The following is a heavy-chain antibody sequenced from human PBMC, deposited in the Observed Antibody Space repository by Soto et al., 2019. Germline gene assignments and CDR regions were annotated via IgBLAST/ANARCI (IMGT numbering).Heavy chain of an antibody. D-gene: IGHD3-16*01. CDR2: IWYDGSKE. CDR1: GFTLSSYG. V-gene: IGHV3-33*03. Sequence: GSLRLSCAASGFTLSSYGMHWVRQAPGKGLEWVAVIWYDGSKEYYADSVKGRFTISRDISKNTMYLQMNGLRAEDTAVYYCAKDWGSYFFDYWGQGTLVTVSS. J-gene: IGHJ4*02. CDR3: AKDWGSYFFDY.